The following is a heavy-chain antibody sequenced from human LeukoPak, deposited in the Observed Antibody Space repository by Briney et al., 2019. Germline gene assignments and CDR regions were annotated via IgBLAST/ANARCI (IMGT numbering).Heavy chain of an antibody. CDR3: ARAVVVPAARRLEYFQH. D-gene: IGHD2-2*01. J-gene: IGHJ1*01. CDR2: IYYSGST. CDR1: GGSISSYY. Sequence: SETLSLTCTVSGGSISSYYWSWIRQPPGKGLEWIGYIYYSGSTNYNPSLKSRVTISVDTSKNQFSLKLSSVTAADTAVYYCARAVVVPAARRLEYFQHWGQGTLVTVSS. V-gene: IGHV4-59*01.